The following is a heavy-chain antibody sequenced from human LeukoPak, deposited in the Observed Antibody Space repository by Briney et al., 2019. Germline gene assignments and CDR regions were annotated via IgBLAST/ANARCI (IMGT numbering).Heavy chain of an antibody. Sequence: GGSLRLSCAASGFTFGSYSMNWVRQAPGKGLEWVSSISSSSSYIYYADSVKGRFTISRDNAKNSLFLLMNSLRVEDTSVYYCVRGDNRDYWGQGTLVTVSS. D-gene: IGHD1-14*01. CDR2: ISSSSSYI. J-gene: IGHJ4*02. V-gene: IGHV3-21*01. CDR1: GFTFGSYS. CDR3: VRGDNRDY.